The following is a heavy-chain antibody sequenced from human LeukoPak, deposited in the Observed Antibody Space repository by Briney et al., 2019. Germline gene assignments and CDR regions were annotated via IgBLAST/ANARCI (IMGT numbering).Heavy chain of an antibody. J-gene: IGHJ4*02. Sequence: GASVKVSCKASGCIFTSYYLHWVRQAPGQGLEWMGVINPNGGSTSYAQKLQGRVTVTGDTSTSTVYMELSGLRSEDAAIYYCARTMVRGVNHYFDYWGQGTLVTVSS. CDR3: ARTMVRGVNHYFDY. CDR1: GCIFTSYY. CDR2: INPNGGST. D-gene: IGHD3-10*01. V-gene: IGHV1-46*01.